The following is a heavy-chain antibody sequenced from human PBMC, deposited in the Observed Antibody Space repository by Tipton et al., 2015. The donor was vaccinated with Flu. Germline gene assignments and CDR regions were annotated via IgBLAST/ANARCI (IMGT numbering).Heavy chain of an antibody. J-gene: IGHJ4*02. V-gene: IGHV3-48*03. CDR3: ASLTGDDY. Sequence: SLRLSCAASGFTFSSYEMNWVRQAPGKGLEWLSYISSSGSTISYADSVRGRFTISRDNAKNSLYLQLNSLRAEDTAVHYCASLTGDDYWGQGDLVTVSS. CDR2: ISSSGSTI. CDR1: GFTFSSYE. D-gene: IGHD7-27*01.